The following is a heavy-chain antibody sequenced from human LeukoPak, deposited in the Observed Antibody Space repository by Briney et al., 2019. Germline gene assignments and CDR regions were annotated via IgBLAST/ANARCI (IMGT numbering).Heavy chain of an antibody. CDR3: GGSGSYYRLDY. J-gene: IGHJ4*02. V-gene: IGHV3-23*01. D-gene: IGHD3-10*01. CDR1: GFTFSTYV. CDR2: ISGSGGST. Sequence: GGSLRLSCATSGFTFSTYVMTWVRQAPGKGLEWVSAISGSGGSTYNADSVKGRFTLSRDNSKNTLYLQMNSLRAEDTAVYYCGGSGSYYRLDYWGQGTLVTVSS.